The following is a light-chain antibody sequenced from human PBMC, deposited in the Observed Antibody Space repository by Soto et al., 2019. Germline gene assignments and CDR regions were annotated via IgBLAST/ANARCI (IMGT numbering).Light chain of an antibody. J-gene: IGKJ1*01. V-gene: IGKV3-15*01. CDR2: GAS. CDR1: QSVSSN. CDR3: QQYNNWQT. Sequence: EIMMTQSLATLSVSPGERATLSCRASQSVSSNLAWYQQKPGQAPRLLIYGASTRATGIPARFSGSGSGTEFTLTISSLQSEDFAIYYCQQYNNWQTFGQGTKVDI.